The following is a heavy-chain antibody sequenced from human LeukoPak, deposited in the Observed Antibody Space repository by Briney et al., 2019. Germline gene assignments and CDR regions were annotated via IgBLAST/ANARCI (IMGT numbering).Heavy chain of an antibody. CDR1: GYTFTSYG. J-gene: IGHJ6*02. V-gene: IGHV1-18*01. CDR2: ISAYNGIT. CDR3: ARPLYSYGQYYYYYGMDV. Sequence: ASVKVSCKASGYTFTSYGISWVRQAPGQGLEWMGWISAYNGITNYAQKLQGRVTMTTDTSTSTAYMELRSLRSDDTAVYYCARPLYSYGQYYYYYGMDVWGQGTTVTVSS. D-gene: IGHD5-18*01.